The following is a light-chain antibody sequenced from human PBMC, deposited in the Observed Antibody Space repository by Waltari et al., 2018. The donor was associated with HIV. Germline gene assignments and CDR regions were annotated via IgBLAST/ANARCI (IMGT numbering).Light chain of an antibody. V-gene: IGLV2-23*02. CDR2: EVS. CDR3: SSFAGSTTYYV. J-gene: IGLJ1*01. Sequence: QSALTQPASVSGSPGQSITISCTGTSSDVGSYNLVSWYQQHPGKAPKLVIYEVSKRPSGISNRFSGSKSGNTASLTISGLQAEDGADYYCSSFAGSTTYYVFGTGTRVTVL. CDR1: SSDVGSYNL.